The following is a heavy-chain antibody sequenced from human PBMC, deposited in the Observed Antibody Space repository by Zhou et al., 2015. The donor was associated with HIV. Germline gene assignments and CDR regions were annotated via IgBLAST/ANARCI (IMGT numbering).Heavy chain of an antibody. CDR3: ARSLGGSDGYWYFDL. V-gene: IGHV1-18*01. J-gene: IGHJ2*01. CDR1: GYTFTSYG. D-gene: IGHD3-22*01. CDR2: ISAYNGNT. Sequence: QVQLVQSGAEVKKPGASVKVSCKASGYTFTSYGISWVRQAPGQGLEWMGWISAYNGNTNYAQKFQGRVTLTADESTSTAYMELSSLRSEDTAVYYCARSLGGSDGYWYFDLWGRGTLVTVSS.